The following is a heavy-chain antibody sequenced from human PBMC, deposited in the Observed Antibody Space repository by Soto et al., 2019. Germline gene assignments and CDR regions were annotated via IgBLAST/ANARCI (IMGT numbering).Heavy chain of an antibody. Sequence: GGSLRLSCAASGFTFSSYAMSWVRQSPGKGLEWVSAFRGSSANIYYADSVKGRFTISRDNPKNTLNLQMNSLRVEDTAVYYCAKDRRGTNYVSYYFDSWGQGTLVTVSS. J-gene: IGHJ4*02. CDR3: AKDRRGTNYVSYYFDS. V-gene: IGHV3-23*01. CDR2: FRGSSANI. CDR1: GFTFSSYA. D-gene: IGHD4-4*01.